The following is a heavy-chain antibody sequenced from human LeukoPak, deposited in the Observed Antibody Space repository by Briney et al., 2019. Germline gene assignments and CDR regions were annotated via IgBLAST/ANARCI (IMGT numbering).Heavy chain of an antibody. Sequence: PSETLSLTCTVSGGSISSHYWSWIRQPPGKGLEWIGYIYYSGSTNYNPSLKSRVTISVDTSKNQFSLKLSSVTAADTAVYYCARSPLAGYSSGYPTEGFDPWGQGTLVTVSS. CDR2: IYYSGST. J-gene: IGHJ5*02. V-gene: IGHV4-59*11. D-gene: IGHD6-19*01. CDR1: GGSISSHY. CDR3: ARSPLAGYSSGYPTEGFDP.